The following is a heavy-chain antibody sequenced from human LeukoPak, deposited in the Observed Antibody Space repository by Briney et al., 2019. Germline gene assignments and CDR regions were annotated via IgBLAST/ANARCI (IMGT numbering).Heavy chain of an antibody. CDR2: IKSKTDGGTT. Sequence: GGSLRLSCAASGFTFSNAWMSWVRQAPGKGLEWVGRIKSKTDGGTTDYAAPVKGRFTISRDDSKNTLYLQMNSLKTEDTAVYYCTTLGSTGCLIRGFRCDYFDYWGQGTLVTVSS. D-gene: IGHD2-2*01. J-gene: IGHJ4*02. CDR3: TTLGSTGCLIRGFRCDYFDY. CDR1: GFTFSNAW. V-gene: IGHV3-15*01.